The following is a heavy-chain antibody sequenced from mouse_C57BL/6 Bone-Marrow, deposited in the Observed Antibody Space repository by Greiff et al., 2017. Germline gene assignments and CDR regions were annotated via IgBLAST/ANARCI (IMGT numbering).Heavy chain of an antibody. D-gene: IGHD1-1*02. CDR2: IDPSDSYT. V-gene: IGHV1-59*01. Sequence: QVQLQQPGAELVRPGTSVKLSCKASGYTFTSYWMHWVKQRPGQGLEWIGVIDPSDSYTNYNQKFKGKATLTVDTSSSTAYMQLSSLTSEDSAVYYCARGGGFYWYFDVWGTGTTVTVSS. CDR1: GYTFTSYW. J-gene: IGHJ1*03. CDR3: ARGGGFYWYFDV.